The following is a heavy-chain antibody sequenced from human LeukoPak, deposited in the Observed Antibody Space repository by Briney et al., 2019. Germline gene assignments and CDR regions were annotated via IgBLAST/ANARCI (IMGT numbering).Heavy chain of an antibody. V-gene: IGHV1-8*02. CDR1: GYIFSNYG. CDR2: MNPNSGNT. D-gene: IGHD3-22*01. CDR3: ARWLNALDH. J-gene: IGHJ4*02. Sequence: ASVKVSCKATGYIFSNYGISWVRQAPGQGLEWMGWMNPNSGNTGYAQKFQGRVTMTRNTSISTAYMELSSLRSEDTAVYYCARWLNALDHWGQGTLVTVSS.